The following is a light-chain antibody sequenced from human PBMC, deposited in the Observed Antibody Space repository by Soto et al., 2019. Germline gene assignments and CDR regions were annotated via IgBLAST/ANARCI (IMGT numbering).Light chain of an antibody. Sequence: QSVLTQPASVSGSPGQSITISCTGTSSDVGGYNYVSWYQQHPGKAPKLMIYEVSNRPSGVSNRFSGSKSGNTASLTISGLQAEDEADYSCSSYTSSSTLLYVFGNGTKVTVL. CDR3: SSYTSSSTLLYV. CDR2: EVS. J-gene: IGLJ1*01. V-gene: IGLV2-14*01. CDR1: SSDVGGYNY.